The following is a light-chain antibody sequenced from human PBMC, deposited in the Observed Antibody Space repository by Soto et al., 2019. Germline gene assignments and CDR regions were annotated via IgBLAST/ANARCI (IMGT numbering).Light chain of an antibody. J-gene: IGLJ2*01. CDR3: LLFYSDIRGV. Sequence: QAVVTQEPSLTVSPGGTFTLTCGSSTGAVTSGHYPYWFQQKPGQAPRTLIYDTSNKHSWTPARFSGSLLGGKAALTLSGAQPEDEAEYYCLLFYSDIRGVFGGGTKLTVL. CDR1: TGAVTSGHY. CDR2: DTS. V-gene: IGLV7-46*01.